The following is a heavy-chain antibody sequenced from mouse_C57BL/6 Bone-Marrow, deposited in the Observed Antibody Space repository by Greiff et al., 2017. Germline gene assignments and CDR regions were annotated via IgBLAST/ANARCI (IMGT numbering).Heavy chain of an antibody. Sequence: DVKLQVSGGALVKPGGSLTLSCAASGFTFSSYGMSWVRQTPDKRLEWVATISSGGSYTYYPDSVKGRFTISRVFYKNSLYLQMSSLKSEDTAMYYCARHGRIYYGYDEGDYWGQGTTLTVSS. V-gene: IGHV5-6*02. J-gene: IGHJ2*01. CDR3: ARHGRIYYGYDEGDY. CDR2: ISSGGSYT. CDR1: GFTFSSYG. D-gene: IGHD2-2*01.